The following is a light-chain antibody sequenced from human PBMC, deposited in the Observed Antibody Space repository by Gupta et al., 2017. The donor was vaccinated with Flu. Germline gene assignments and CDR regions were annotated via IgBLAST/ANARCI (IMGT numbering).Light chain of an antibody. CDR3: QQYCISLFT. CDR2: GAS. Sequence: DYLFSASGESRIRSTGGATNVNKNLLDWYQQKPVQAPRLLIYGASNSHTGIPDRFSGSGSGTDFTLTIPTLQPEDFALYYCQQYCISLFTFGRGTKLEIK. CDR1: TNVNKNL. V-gene: IGKV3-20*01. J-gene: IGKJ2*01.